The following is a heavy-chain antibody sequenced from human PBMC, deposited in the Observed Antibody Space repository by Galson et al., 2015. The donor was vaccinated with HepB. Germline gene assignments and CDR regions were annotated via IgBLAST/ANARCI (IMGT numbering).Heavy chain of an antibody. Sequence: SLRLSCAASGFTFSSYSMNWVRQAPGKGLEWVSYISSSSTIYYADSVKGRFTISRDNAKNSLYLQMNSLRDEDTAVYYCARGGYSSGWYFGNDYWGQGTLVTVSS. J-gene: IGHJ4*02. V-gene: IGHV3-48*02. D-gene: IGHD6-19*01. CDR1: GFTFSSYS. CDR2: ISSSSTI. CDR3: ARGGYSSGWYFGNDY.